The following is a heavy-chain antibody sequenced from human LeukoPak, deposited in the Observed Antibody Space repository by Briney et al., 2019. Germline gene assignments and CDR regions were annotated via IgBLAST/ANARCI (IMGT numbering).Heavy chain of an antibody. V-gene: IGHV3-23*01. CDR2: ISGSGGST. D-gene: IGHD3-22*01. CDR1: GFTFSSYA. J-gene: IGHJ4*02. Sequence: PGTSLRLSCAASGFTFSSYAMSWVRQAPGKGLEWVSAISGSGGSTYYADSVKGRFTISRDNSKNTLYLQMNSLRAEDTAVYYCAKAAITMIVVGGYYFDYWGQGTLVTVSS. CDR3: AKAAITMIVVGGYYFDY.